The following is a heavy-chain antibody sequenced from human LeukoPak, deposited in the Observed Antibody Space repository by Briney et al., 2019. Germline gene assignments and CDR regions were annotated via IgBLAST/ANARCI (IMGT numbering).Heavy chain of an antibody. Sequence: PSETLSLTCTVSGGSISSTTYFWGWIRQPPGKGLEWIGSIYYSGSPYYNPSLKSRVTISVDTSKNQLSLRLSSVTAADTAVYYCATEGYASNWYPDWGQGILVTVSS. V-gene: IGHV4-39*07. CDR1: GGSISSTTYF. CDR2: IYYSGSP. J-gene: IGHJ4*02. D-gene: IGHD6-13*01. CDR3: ATEGYASNWYPD.